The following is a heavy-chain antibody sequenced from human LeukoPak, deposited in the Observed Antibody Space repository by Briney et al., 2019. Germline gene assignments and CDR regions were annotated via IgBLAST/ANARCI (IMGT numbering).Heavy chain of an antibody. V-gene: IGHV4-34*01. CDR1: GGSFSGYY. J-gene: IGHJ4*02. CDR3: ATELKYYSSSAY. D-gene: IGHD6-6*01. Sequence: SETLSLTCAVYGGSFSGYYWSWIRQPPGRGLEWIADISHSGSTYYNPFLNSRVTISVDASKNQFFLKMTSVTAADAAVYYCATELKYYSSSAYWGQGILVTVSS. CDR2: ISHSGST.